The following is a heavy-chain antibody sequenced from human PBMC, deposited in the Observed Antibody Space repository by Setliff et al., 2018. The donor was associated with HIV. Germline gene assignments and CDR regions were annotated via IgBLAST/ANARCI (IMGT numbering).Heavy chain of an antibody. Sequence: SETLSLTCTVSGGSISSGSYYWSWIRQPAGKGLEWIGHIYTSGSTNYNPSLKSRVTISVDTSKNQLSLKLSSVTAADTAVYYCARERAAATSPTYFDCWGQGTLVTVAS. D-gene: IGHD2-15*01. CDR1: GGSISSGSYY. V-gene: IGHV4-61*09. J-gene: IGHJ4*02. CDR3: ARERAAATSPTYFDC. CDR2: IYTSGST.